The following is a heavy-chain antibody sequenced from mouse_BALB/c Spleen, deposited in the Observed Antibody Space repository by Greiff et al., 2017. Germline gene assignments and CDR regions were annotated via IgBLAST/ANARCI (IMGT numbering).Heavy chain of an antibody. CDR1: GYTFTSYW. CDR2: INPSNGRT. V-gene: IGHV1S81*02. CDR3: ARDTTGVAY. Sequence: VKLMESGAELVKPGASVKLSCKASGYTFTSYWMHWVKQRPGQGLEWIGEINPSNGRTNYNEKFKSKATLTVDKSSSTAYMQLSSLTSEDSAVYYCARDTTGVAYWGQGTLVTVSA. J-gene: IGHJ3*01. D-gene: IGHD4-1*02.